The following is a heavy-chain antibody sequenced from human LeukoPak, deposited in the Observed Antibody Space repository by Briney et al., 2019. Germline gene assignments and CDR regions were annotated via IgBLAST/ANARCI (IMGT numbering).Heavy chain of an antibody. J-gene: IGHJ4*02. CDR1: GFTFSSYA. CDR2: ISNDGINK. D-gene: IGHD3-10*01. CDR3: ARGYYYGSGYFDY. Sequence: PGRSLRLSCAASGFTFSSYALHWVRQAPGKGLEWVAIISNDGINKFYADSVKGRFTISRDNSKNTLYLQMNSLRAEDTAVYYCARGYYYGSGYFDYWGQGTLVTVSS. V-gene: IGHV3-30-3*01.